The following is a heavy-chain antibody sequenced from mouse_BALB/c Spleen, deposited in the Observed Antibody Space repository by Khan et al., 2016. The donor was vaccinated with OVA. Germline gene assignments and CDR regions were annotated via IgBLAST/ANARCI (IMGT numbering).Heavy chain of an antibody. D-gene: IGHD1-1*02. CDR3: ARGGDGSLAY. CDR2: INPGSGGT. CDR1: GYAFTNYL. Sequence: QVQLQQSGAELVRPGTSVKVSCKASGYAFTNYLIDWVKQRPGQGLEWIGVINPGSGGTNYNENFKGTATLTADKSSSTAYMQLSSLTSDDSAVYVCARGGDGSLAYWGQGTLVTVSA. V-gene: IGHV1-54*01. J-gene: IGHJ3*01.